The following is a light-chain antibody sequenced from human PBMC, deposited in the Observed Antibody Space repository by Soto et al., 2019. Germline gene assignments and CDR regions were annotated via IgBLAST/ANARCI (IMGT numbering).Light chain of an antibody. V-gene: IGLV2-8*01. J-gene: IGLJ1*01. CDR2: EVT. CDR3: SSYAGSNIGV. CDR1: SSDVGGHHY. Sequence: QSVLTQPPSASGSPGQSVTISCTGTSSDVGGHHYVSWYQQHPGKAPKLLIYEVTKRPSGVPDRFSGSKSGNTASLTVSGLQTEDEADYYCSSYAGSNIGVFGTGTKVT.